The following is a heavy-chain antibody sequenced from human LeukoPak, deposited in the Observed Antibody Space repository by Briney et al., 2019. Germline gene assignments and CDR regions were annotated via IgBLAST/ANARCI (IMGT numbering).Heavy chain of an antibody. Sequence: VASVKVSCKASGYTFTNYYIHWVRQAPGQGLEWMGWINANGGDTRTAQQFQDRVTMTRDMSISTAYLDLGSLRSDDTAIYYCVRGHEDATVDLDYWGQRTLVSVS. V-gene: IGHV1-2*02. CDR1: GYTFTNYY. CDR3: VRGHEDATVDLDY. CDR2: INANGGDT. J-gene: IGHJ4*02. D-gene: IGHD1-1*01.